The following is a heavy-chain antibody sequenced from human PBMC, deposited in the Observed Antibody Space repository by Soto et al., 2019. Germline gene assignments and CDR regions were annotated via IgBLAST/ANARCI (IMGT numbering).Heavy chain of an antibody. CDR3: GKVLVGTTGHTDSDS. CDR1: GGSIYRSGYY. D-gene: IGHD2-15*01. J-gene: IGHJ4*02. V-gene: IGHV4-39*01. CDR2: IDYNGVT. Sequence: SETLSLTCTVSGGSIYRSGYYWGWIRQPPGRGLERIGNIDYNGVTYSNPSLKSRVTISRDTSKNQFSLKLTSVTAADTALYYCGKVLVGTTGHTDSDSWGPGTLVTVSS.